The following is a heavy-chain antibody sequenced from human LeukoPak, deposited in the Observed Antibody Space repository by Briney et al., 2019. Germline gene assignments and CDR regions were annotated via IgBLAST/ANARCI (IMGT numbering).Heavy chain of an antibody. Sequence: SETLSLTCTVSGGSTSSYYWSWIRQPPGGGLEWIGYIYYSGSTNYNPSLKRRVTISLDTSKSQFSLKLRSVTAADTAVYYRARSGLDSRYYFGMDVWGQGTTVTVSS. V-gene: IGHV4-59*01. D-gene: IGHD5-12*01. CDR2: IYYSGST. J-gene: IGHJ6*02. CDR3: ARSGLDSRYYFGMDV. CDR1: GGSTSSYY.